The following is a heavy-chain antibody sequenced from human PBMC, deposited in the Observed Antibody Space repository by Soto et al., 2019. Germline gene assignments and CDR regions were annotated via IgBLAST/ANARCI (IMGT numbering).Heavy chain of an antibody. CDR1: GYNFATDG. D-gene: IGHD5-18*01. V-gene: IGHV5-51*01. CDR2: IYPADSDT. J-gene: IGHJ6*02. CDR3: ARYWHSYSLNYYRGMGV. Sequence: PVQSQKVSRKGSGYNFATDGIGCVSQMPGKGLECMAIIYPADSDTRYSPSFQGQVTISADKSISTAYLQWSSLKASDIAMYYCARYWHSYSLNYYRGMGVWGQGTTVTVSS.